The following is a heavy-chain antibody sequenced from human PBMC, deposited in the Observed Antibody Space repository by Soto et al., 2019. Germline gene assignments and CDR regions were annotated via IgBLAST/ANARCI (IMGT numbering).Heavy chain of an antibody. J-gene: IGHJ4*02. D-gene: IGHD2-21*02. V-gene: IGHV5-51*01. Sequence: GESLKISCKGSGYTFTNYWIAWVRQMPGKGLEWMGIIYPGDSDTRYIPSFQGQVSISADKSITTAYLQWSSLKASDTAMYYCARRSGGNSDYFDYWGRGTLVTVSS. CDR2: IYPGDSDT. CDR3: ARRSGGNSDYFDY. CDR1: GYTFTNYW.